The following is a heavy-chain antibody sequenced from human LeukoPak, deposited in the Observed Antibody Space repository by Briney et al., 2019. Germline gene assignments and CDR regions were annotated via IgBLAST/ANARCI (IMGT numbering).Heavy chain of an antibody. J-gene: IGHJ1*01. CDR2: IYWNDDK. Sequence: SSPTLVKPTQTLTLTCTFSGFSLSTSGVGVGWIRQPPGRALEWLALIYWNDDKRYSPSLKSRLTITKDTSKNQVVLTMTNMDPVDTATYYCALQDYDSSGYYRAAEYFQHWGQGTLVTVSS. D-gene: IGHD3-22*01. CDR3: ALQDYDSSGYYRAAEYFQH. CDR1: GFSLSTSGVG. V-gene: IGHV2-5*01.